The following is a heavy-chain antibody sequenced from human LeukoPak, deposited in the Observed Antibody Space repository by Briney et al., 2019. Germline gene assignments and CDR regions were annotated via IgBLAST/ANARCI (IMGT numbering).Heavy chain of an antibody. CDR1: GFTFSSYA. J-gene: IGHJ4*02. D-gene: IGHD6-19*01. CDR2: ISGSGGST. CDR3: AKSSGWLSAQYYFDY. Sequence: PGGSLRLSCAASGFTFSSYAMSWVRQAPGKGLEWVSGISGSGGSTYYADSVKGRFTISRDNSKNTLYLQMNSLRAEDTAVYYCAKSSGWLSAQYYFDYWGQGSLVTVSS. V-gene: IGHV3-23*01.